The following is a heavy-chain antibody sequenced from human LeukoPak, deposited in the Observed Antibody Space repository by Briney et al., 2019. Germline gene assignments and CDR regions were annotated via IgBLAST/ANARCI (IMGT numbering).Heavy chain of an antibody. D-gene: IGHD3-9*01. V-gene: IGHV1-69*02. CDR3: AAPSLNDILTGPSGAFDI. CDR2: IIPILDQS. Sequence: SVKVSCKAPGGTFTDYSISWVRQAPRQGLEWMGRIIPILDQSNYAQKFQGRVTFTADKSTTTASMEVSSLKSDDTAVYYCAAPSLNDILTGPSGAFDIWGQGTMVTVSS. CDR1: GGTFTDYS. J-gene: IGHJ3*02.